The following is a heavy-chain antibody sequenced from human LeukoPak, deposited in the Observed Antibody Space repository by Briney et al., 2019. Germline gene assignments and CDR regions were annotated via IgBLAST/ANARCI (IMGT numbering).Heavy chain of an antibody. J-gene: IGHJ3*02. CDR3: AREKTGVRTVPDAFDI. CDR1: GGSISSYY. D-gene: IGHD7-27*01. Sequence: SETLSLTGTVAGGSISSYYWSWIRQPPGKGLEWIASIYYSGSTYYNPSLKSRVTISVDTSKNQFSLKLSSVTAADTAVYYCAREKTGVRTVPDAFDIWGLGTMVTVSS. CDR2: IYYSGST. V-gene: IGHV4-39*07.